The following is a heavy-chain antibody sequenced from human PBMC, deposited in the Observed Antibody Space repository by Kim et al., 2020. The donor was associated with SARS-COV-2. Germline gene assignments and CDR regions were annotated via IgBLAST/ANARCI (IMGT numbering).Heavy chain of an antibody. CDR1: GGSISSSSYY. Sequence: SETLSLTCTVSGGSISSSSYYWGWIRQPPGKGLEWIGSIYYSGSTYYNPSLKSRVTISVDTSKNQFSLKLSSVTAADTAVYYCARHKPYCSSFGYNWFDPWGQGNLVTVSS. V-gene: IGHV4-39*01. CDR2: IYYSGST. J-gene: IGHJ5*02. D-gene: IGHD6-13*01. CDR3: ARHKPYCSSFGYNWFDP.